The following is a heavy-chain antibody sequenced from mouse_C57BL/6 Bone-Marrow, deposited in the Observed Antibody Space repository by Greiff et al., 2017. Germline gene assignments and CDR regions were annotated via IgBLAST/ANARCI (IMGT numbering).Heavy chain of an antibody. CDR1: GYTFTSYW. Sequence: VQLQQSGAELAKPGASVKLSCKASGYTFTSYWMHWVKQRPGQGLEWIGYINPSSGYTNYNQKFKGKATLTVDTSSSTAYIQLSSLTSEDSAVYYCARGGGPDYWGQGTTLTVSS. J-gene: IGHJ2*01. CDR2: INPSSGYT. CDR3: ARGGGPDY. V-gene: IGHV1-7*01.